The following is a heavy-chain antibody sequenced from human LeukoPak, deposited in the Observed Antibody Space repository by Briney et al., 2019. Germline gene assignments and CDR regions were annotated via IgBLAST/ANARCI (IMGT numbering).Heavy chain of an antibody. CDR3: VRVAPPLAMITIVDY. J-gene: IGHJ4*02. V-gene: IGHV3-53*01. CDR2: LYTGGST. Sequence: GGSLRLSCAASGFTVSSNFMSWFRQAPGKGLEWVSVLYTGGSTHYADSVKGCFTISRDISKNTVYLQMNSLRAEDTAVYYCVRVAPPLAMITIVDYWGQGTLVTVSS. D-gene: IGHD3-16*01. CDR1: GFTVSSNF.